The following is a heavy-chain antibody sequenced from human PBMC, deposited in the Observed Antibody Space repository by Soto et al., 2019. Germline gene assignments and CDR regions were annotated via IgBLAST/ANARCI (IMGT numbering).Heavy chain of an antibody. CDR2: ISYDGSNK. Sequence: QVQLVESGGGVVQPGRSLRLSCAASGFTFSSYGMHWVRQAPGKGLEWVAVISYDGSNKYYADSVKGRFTISRYNSKNTLYLQMNSLRAEDTAVYYCAKAEYCSGGSCYSAYYYYGMDVWGQGTTVTVSS. D-gene: IGHD2-15*01. CDR3: AKAEYCSGGSCYSAYYYYGMDV. CDR1: GFTFSSYG. V-gene: IGHV3-30*18. J-gene: IGHJ6*02.